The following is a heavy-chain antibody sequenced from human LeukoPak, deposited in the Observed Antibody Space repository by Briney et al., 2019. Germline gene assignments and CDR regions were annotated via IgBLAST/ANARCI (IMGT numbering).Heavy chain of an antibody. D-gene: IGHD2-15*01. CDR2: IYYSGST. V-gene: IGHV4-59*01. J-gene: IGHJ4*02. Sequence: PSETLSLSCTVSGGSISSYYWSWIRQPPRKGLEWIGYIYYSGSTNYNPSLKSRVTISVDTSKNQFSLKLSSVTAADTAVYYCASTSEGYCSGGSCYATPYFDYWGQGTLVTVSS. CDR1: GGSISSYY. CDR3: ASTSEGYCSGGSCYATPYFDY.